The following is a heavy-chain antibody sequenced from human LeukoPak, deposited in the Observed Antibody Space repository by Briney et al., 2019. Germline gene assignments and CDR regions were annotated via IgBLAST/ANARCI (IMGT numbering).Heavy chain of an antibody. CDR3: AGSPTGWYHYYFDY. J-gene: IGHJ4*02. CDR2: ISSSSSYI. V-gene: IGHV3-21*01. CDR1: GFTFSSYS. D-gene: IGHD6-19*01. Sequence: GGSLRLSCAASGFTFSSYSMNWVRQAPGKGLEWVSSISSSSSYIYYADSVKGRFTISRDNAKNSLYLQMNSLRAEDTAVYYCAGSPTGWYHYYFDYWGQGTLVTVSS.